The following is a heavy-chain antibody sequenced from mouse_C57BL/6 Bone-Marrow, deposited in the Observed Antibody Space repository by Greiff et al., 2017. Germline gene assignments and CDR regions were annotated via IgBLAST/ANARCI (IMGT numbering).Heavy chain of an antibody. J-gene: IGHJ3*01. CDR3: TGLLLFAY. D-gene: IGHD2-3*01. V-gene: IGHV14-4*01. CDR2: IDPENGDT. Sequence: VQLQQSGAELVRPGASVKLSCTASGFNIKDDYMHWVKQRPEQGLEWIGWIDPENGDTEYASKFQGKATITADTPSHTAYLQLSSLTSEDTAVYYCTGLLLFAYWGQGTLVTVSA. CDR1: GFNIKDDY.